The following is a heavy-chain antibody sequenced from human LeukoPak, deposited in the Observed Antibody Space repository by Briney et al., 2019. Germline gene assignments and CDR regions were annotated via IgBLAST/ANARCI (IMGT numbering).Heavy chain of an antibody. J-gene: IGHJ6*02. D-gene: IGHD3-16*01. Sequence: PGGSLRLSCAASGFTFSSYAMSWVRQAPGKGLEWVASINHNGNVNYYVDSVKGRFTISRDNAKNSLYLQMSNLRAEDTAVYFCAGGGGLDVWGQGATVTVSS. V-gene: IGHV3-7*03. CDR2: INHNGNVN. CDR1: GFTFSSYA. CDR3: AGGGGLDV.